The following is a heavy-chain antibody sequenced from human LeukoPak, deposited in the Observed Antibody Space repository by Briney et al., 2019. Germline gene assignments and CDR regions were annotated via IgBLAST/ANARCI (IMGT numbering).Heavy chain of an antibody. CDR2: IIPIFGTA. CDR3: ARGRTVTRGRDGNPYYFDY. CDR1: GGTFSSYA. D-gene: IGHD4-17*01. V-gene: IGHV1-69*13. Sequence: SVKVSCKASGGTFSSYAISWVRQAPGQGLEWMGGIIPIFGTANYAQKFQGRVTITADESASTAYMELSSLRSEDTAVYYCARGRTVTRGRDGNPYYFDYWGQGTLVTVSS. J-gene: IGHJ4*02.